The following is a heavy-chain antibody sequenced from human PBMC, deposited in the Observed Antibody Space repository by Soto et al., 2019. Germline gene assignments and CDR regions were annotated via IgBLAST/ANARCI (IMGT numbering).Heavy chain of an antibody. Sequence: GGSLRLSCAASGFTFDDYAMHWVRQAPGKGLEWVSGISWNSGSIGYADSVKGRFTISRDNAKNSLYLQMNSLRAEDTALYYCAKDGRYSSSWQDYWGQGTLVTVSS. CDR2: ISWNSGSI. CDR3: AKDGRYSSSWQDY. D-gene: IGHD6-13*01. J-gene: IGHJ4*02. CDR1: GFTFDDYA. V-gene: IGHV3-9*01.